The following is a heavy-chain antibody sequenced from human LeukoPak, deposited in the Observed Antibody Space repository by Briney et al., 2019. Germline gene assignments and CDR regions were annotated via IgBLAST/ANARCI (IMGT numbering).Heavy chain of an antibody. D-gene: IGHD3-22*01. CDR2: IKSKTDDGTK. J-gene: IGHJ4*02. V-gene: IGHV3-15*01. CDR3: TTDPNYYGNSGLNY. Sequence: GGSLRLSCAASGITFSNAWMSWVRQVPGKGLEWVGRIKSKTDDGTKDYAAPVKGRFTISRDDSKDTLYLQMNSLKTEDTAVYYCTTDPNYYGNSGLNYWGQGTLVTVST. CDR1: GITFSNAW.